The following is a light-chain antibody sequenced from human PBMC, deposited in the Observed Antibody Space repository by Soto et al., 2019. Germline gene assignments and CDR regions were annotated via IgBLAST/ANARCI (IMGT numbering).Light chain of an antibody. CDR3: SSYAGTKNFVV. CDR2: EVI. V-gene: IGLV2-8*01. J-gene: IGLJ2*01. CDR1: SSDVGGYNY. Sequence: QSVLTQPPSASGSPGQSVTISCTGTSSDVGGYNYVSWYQHHPGKAPKLMIYEVIKRPSGVPDRFSGSKSGNTASLTVSGLQAEDEADYYCSSYAGTKNFVVFGGGTKVTVL.